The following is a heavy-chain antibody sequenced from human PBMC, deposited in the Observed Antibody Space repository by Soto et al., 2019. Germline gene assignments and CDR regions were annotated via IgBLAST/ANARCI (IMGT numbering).Heavy chain of an antibody. CDR3: AVGRHNTSASNTWFDP. J-gene: IGHJ5*02. D-gene: IGHD3-22*01. CDR2: ISDTGGGT. CDR1: GGTFRTYA. V-gene: IGHV3-23*01. Sequence: GGSLRLSCAASGGTFRTYAMNWVRQAPGKGLEWVSTISDTGGGTFYAASVKGRFTISRDNSKSTLYLQMHRLRADDSAIYFCAVGRHNTSASNTWFDPWGRGTQVTVSS.